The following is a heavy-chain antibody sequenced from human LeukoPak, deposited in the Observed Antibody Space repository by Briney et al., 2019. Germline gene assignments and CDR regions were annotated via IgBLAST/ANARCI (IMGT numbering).Heavy chain of an antibody. CDR3: ARDHSRYCSGGSCYYE. CDR2: IYYSGST. D-gene: IGHD2-15*01. J-gene: IGHJ4*02. CDR1: GGSISSGGYY. V-gene: IGHV4-31*03. Sequence: QSSQTPSLTCTVSGGSISSGGYYWSWIRQHPGKGLEWIGYIYYSGSTYYNPSLKSRVTISVDTSKNQFSLKLSSVTAADTAVYYCARDHSRYCSGGSCYYEWGQGTLVTVSS.